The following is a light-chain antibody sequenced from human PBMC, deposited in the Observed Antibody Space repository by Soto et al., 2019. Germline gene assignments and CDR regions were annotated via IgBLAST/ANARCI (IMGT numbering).Light chain of an antibody. J-gene: IGLJ1*01. CDR2: SNN. CDR1: SSNIGSNT. CDR3: AAWDDSLNGLYV. V-gene: IGLV1-44*01. Sequence: QSVLTQPPSASGTPGQRVTISCPGSSSNIGSNTVNWYQQLPGTAPKLLIYSNNQRPSGVPDRFSGSKSGTSASLAISGLQSEDEADYYCAAWDDSLNGLYVFGTGTKLTVL.